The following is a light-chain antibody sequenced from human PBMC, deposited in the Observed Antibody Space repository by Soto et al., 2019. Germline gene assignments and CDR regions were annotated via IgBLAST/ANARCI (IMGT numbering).Light chain of an antibody. Sequence: DIQMTQSPSTLSASVGDRVTITCRASQSISSWLAWYQQKPGKAPKLLIYDASSLESGVPSRFSGSGSGIEFTLTISSLQPDDFATYYCQQYNSYSTFGQGTKVDIK. J-gene: IGKJ1*01. CDR2: DAS. CDR3: QQYNSYST. CDR1: QSISSW. V-gene: IGKV1-5*01.